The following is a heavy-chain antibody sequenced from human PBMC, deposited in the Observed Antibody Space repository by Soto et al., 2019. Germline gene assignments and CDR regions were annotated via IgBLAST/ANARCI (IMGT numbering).Heavy chain of an antibody. CDR3: ARGPKYIAQLLRRKDWWFDP. V-gene: IGHV4-34*01. J-gene: IGHJ5*02. Sequence: QVQLQQWGAGLLKPSETLSLTCAVYGGSFSGYYWSWIRQPPGKGLEWIGEINHSGSTNYNPSLKSRVTLSVDTSKNQFSLKLSSVTAADTAVYYCARGPKYIAQLLRRKDWWFDPWGQGTLVTVSS. CDR2: INHSGST. D-gene: IGHD2-2*01. CDR1: GGSFSGYY.